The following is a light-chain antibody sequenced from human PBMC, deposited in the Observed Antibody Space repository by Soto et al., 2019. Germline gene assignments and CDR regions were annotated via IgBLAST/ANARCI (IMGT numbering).Light chain of an antibody. V-gene: IGKV4-1*01. J-gene: IGKJ1*01. CDR1: QSIFYSSNNKNY. Sequence: DIVMTQSPDSPAVSLGERATINCKSSQSIFYSSNNKNYLTWYQQKPGQPPKLLIYWASTRESGVPDRFSGSGSGTDFTLTISSLQAEDVAVYYCQQYYSTPWTFGQGTKVDIK. CDR3: QQYYSTPWT. CDR2: WAS.